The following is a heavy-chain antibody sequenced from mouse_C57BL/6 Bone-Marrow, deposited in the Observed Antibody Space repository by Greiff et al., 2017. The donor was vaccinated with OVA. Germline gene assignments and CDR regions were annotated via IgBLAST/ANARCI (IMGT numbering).Heavy chain of an antibody. J-gene: IGHJ1*03. Sequence: QVQLQQSGPGLVQPSQSLSITCTVSGFSLTSYGVHWVRQSPGKGLEWLGVIWSGGSTDYNAAFISRLSISKDNSKSLVFFKMNSLQADDTAIYYCASRGDFWYFDVWGTGTTVTVSS. D-gene: IGHD2-13*01. CDR3: ASRGDFWYFDV. CDR1: GFSLTSYG. V-gene: IGHV2-2*01. CDR2: IWSGGST.